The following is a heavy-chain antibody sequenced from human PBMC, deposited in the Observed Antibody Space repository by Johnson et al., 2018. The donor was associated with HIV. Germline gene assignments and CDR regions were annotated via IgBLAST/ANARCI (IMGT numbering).Heavy chain of an antibody. CDR1: GFTFSSYG. CDR2: IWYDGSNK. CDR3: AKSPPAAARFRLGSAFDI. D-gene: IGHD6-6*01. V-gene: IGHV3-33*06. J-gene: IGHJ3*02. Sequence: QVQLVESGGGVVQPGRSLRLSCAVSGFTFSSYGMHWVRQAPGKGLEWVTIIWYDGSNKYYADSVKGRFTISRDNSKNTLYLQMNSLRTEDTAVYYCAKSPPAAARFRLGSAFDIWGQGTMVTVSS.